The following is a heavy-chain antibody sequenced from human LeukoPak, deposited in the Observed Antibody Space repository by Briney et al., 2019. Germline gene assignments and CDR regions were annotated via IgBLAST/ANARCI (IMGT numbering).Heavy chain of an antibody. J-gene: IGHJ4*02. D-gene: IGHD1-26*01. CDR3: ARGYDGSFLDY. V-gene: IGHV3-21*01. Sequence: GGSLRLSCAASGFTFSSYSMNWVRQAPGKGLEWVSSISTGSSYIDYADSVKGGFTISRDNAKNSLYLQMNSLTAEDTAAYYCARGYDGSFLDYWGQGTLVTVSS. CDR1: GFTFSSYS. CDR2: ISTGSSYI.